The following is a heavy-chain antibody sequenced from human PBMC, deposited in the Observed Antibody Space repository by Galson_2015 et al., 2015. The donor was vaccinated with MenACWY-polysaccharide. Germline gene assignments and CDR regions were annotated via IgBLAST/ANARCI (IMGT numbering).Heavy chain of an antibody. D-gene: IGHD3-22*01. CDR2: MNPNSGNT. V-gene: IGHV1-8*01. CDR3: ARGGKYYYDSSGYLNWFDP. Sequence: SVKVSCKASGYSFSSYDINWVRQTTGQGLEWMGWMNPNSGNTGYAQKFQGRVTMTRNTSVSIAYMELSSLRSEDTAVYYCARGGKYYYDSSGYLNWFDPWGQGTLVTVSS. J-gene: IGHJ5*02. CDR1: GYSFSSYD.